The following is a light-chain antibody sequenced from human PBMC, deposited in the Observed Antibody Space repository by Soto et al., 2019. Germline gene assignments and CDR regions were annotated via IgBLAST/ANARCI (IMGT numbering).Light chain of an antibody. CDR2: EVS. CDR1: SSDLGTYNY. V-gene: IGLV2-14*01. CDR3: ASYTSSSTWV. J-gene: IGLJ3*02. Sequence: QSALTQPASVSGSPGQSITISCTGTSSDLGTYNYVSWYQQHPGKAPKLRIYEVSNRPSGVSNRFSGSKSGNTASLTISGLQAEDEADYYCASYTSSSTWVFGGGTKVTVL.